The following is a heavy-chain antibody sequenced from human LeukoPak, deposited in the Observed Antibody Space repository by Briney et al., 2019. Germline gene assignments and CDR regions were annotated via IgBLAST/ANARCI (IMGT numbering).Heavy chain of an antibody. V-gene: IGHV4-59*08. CDR1: GGSISSYY. Sequence: PSETLSLTCTVSGGSISSYYWSWVRQFPGKELEWIGYISDSGSTNYSPSLESRVTISVDTSKNKFFLILSSVTAADTAVYYCARRGGTVVGDTGYHYCYFDNWGQGTLVTVSS. CDR2: ISDSGST. J-gene: IGHJ4*02. D-gene: IGHD5-12*01. CDR3: ARRGGTVVGDTGYHYCYFDN.